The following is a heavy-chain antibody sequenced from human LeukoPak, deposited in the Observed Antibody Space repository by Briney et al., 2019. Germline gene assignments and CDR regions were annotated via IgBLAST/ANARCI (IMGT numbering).Heavy chain of an antibody. D-gene: IGHD3-10*01. V-gene: IGHV3-30-3*01. CDR1: GFTFRNYV. CDR2: TSSDLNVK. CDR3: ARDRGYYYDY. J-gene: IGHJ4*02. Sequence: GGSLGLSCAASGFTFRNYVIHWVRQAPGKGLEWVAVTSSDLNVKLYADSVKGRFTISRDNAKNSLYLQMNSLRDEDTAVYYCARDRGYYYDYWGQGTLVTVSS.